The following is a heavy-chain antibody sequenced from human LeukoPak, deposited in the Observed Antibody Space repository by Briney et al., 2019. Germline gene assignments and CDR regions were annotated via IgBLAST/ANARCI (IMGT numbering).Heavy chain of an antibody. V-gene: IGHV4-39*01. J-gene: IGHJ3*02. CDR1: GGSISPYY. CDR3: ARHPYITAGAFDI. Sequence: SETLSLTCTVSGGSISPYYWGWIRQPPGKGLEWIGTLYYSGSTSYNPSLKSRVTISVDTSKNQFSLKLTSVTAADTAVYYCARHPYITAGAFDIWGQGTMITVSS. D-gene: IGHD3-10*01. CDR2: LYYSGST.